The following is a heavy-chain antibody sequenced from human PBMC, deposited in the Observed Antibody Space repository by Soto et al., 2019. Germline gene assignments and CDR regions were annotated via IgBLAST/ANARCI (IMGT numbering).Heavy chain of an antibody. CDR2: IYYSGST. CDR3: ARGSPLARVPGWFDP. CDR1: GGSISSGDYY. J-gene: IGHJ5*02. D-gene: IGHD3-10*01. V-gene: IGHV4-31*03. Sequence: SETLSLTCTVSGGSISSGDYYWSWIRQHPGKGLEWIRYIYYSGSTYYNPSLKSRVSISKDTSKNQFSLKLSSVTVADTAVYYCARGSPLARVPGWFDPWGQGTLVTVSS.